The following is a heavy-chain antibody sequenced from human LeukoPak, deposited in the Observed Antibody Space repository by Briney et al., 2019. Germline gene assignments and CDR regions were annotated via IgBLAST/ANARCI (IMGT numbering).Heavy chain of an antibody. V-gene: IGHV5-51*01. CDR3: ARAVAGMLYYYGMDV. Sequence: GESLKISCKGSGYSFTSYWIGWVRQMPGKGLEWMGIIYPGDSDTRYSPSFQGQVTISADKSISTAYLQWSSLKASDTAMYYCARAVAGMLYYYGMDVRGQGTTVTVSS. J-gene: IGHJ6*02. CDR1: GYSFTSYW. D-gene: IGHD6-19*01. CDR2: IYPGDSDT.